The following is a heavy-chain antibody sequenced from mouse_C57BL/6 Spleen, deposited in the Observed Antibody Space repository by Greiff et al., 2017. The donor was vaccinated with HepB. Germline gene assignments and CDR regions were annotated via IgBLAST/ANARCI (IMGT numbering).Heavy chain of an antibody. CDR2: IYPESGST. J-gene: IGHJ2*01. CDR3: ARIGDDGYLFDY. CDR1: GYTFTGYW. Sequence: VQLQQSGAELMKPGASVKLSCKATGYTFTGYWIEWVKQRPGQGLEWIGEIYPESGSTNYNEKFKGKAKLTADTSSNTADMQLSSLTTEDSAIYYCARIGDDGYLFDYWGQGTTLTVSS. V-gene: IGHV1-9*01. D-gene: IGHD2-3*01.